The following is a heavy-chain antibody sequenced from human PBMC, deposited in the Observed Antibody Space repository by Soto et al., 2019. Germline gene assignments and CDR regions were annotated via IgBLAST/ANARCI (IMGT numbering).Heavy chain of an antibody. Sequence: EVQLVQSGAEVKKPGESLRISCKGSGYSFTSYWITWVRQMPGKGLEWMGRIDPSDSYTNYSPSFQGHVTIPADKSISTAYLQWSSLKASDTAMYYCARPPMASRRGYYGMDVLGQGTTVTVSS. J-gene: IGHJ6*02. CDR3: ARPPMASRRGYYGMDV. CDR2: IDPSDSYT. CDR1: GYSFTSYW. V-gene: IGHV5-10-1*01. D-gene: IGHD2-8*01.